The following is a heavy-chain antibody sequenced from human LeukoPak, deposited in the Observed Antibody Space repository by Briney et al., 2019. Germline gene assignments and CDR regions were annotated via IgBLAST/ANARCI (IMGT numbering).Heavy chain of an antibody. CDR3: ARREGYFDY. Sequence: SETLSLTCTVSGGSITRNSCYWAWIRQPPGKGLEWIASIYHTGSTYYNPSLKSRITISLDISKNQFSLKLSSVTASDTAMYYCARREGYFDYWGQGALVTVSS. D-gene: IGHD3-22*01. V-gene: IGHV4-39*01. CDR2: IYHTGST. J-gene: IGHJ4*02. CDR1: GGSITRNSCY.